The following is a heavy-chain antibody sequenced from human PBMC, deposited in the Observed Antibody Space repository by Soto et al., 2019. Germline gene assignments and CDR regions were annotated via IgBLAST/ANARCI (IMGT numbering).Heavy chain of an antibody. V-gene: IGHV3-21*01. J-gene: IGHJ6*02. CDR3: ARDHGETPITMIVVVTPDYGMDV. Sequence: EVQLVESGGGLVKPGGSLRLSCAASGFTFSSYSMNWVRQAPGKGLEWVSSISSSSSYIYYADSVKGRFTISRDNAKNSLYLQMNSLRAEDTAVYYCARDHGETPITMIVVVTPDYGMDVWGQGTTVTVSS. D-gene: IGHD3-22*01. CDR1: GFTFSSYS. CDR2: ISSSSSYI.